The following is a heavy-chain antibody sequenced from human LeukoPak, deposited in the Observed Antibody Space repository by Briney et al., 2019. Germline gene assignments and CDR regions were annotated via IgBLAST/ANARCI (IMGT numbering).Heavy chain of an antibody. CDR3: AKVGVGATTWGSFDY. CDR2: ISYDGSNK. CDR1: GFTLSSYG. Sequence: PGGSLRLSCAASGFTLSSYGMHWVRQAPGKGLEWVAVISYDGSNKYYADSVKGRFTISRDNSKNTLYLQMNSLRAEDTAVYYCAKVGVGATTWGSFDYWGQGTLVTVSS. J-gene: IGHJ4*02. D-gene: IGHD1-26*01. V-gene: IGHV3-30*18.